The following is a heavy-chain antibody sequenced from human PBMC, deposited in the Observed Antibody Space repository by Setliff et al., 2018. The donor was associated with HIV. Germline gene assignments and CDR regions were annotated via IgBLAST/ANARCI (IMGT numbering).Heavy chain of an antibody. J-gene: IGHJ6*03. D-gene: IGHD3-22*01. CDR2: IVVGSGNT. CDR3: ARAPGYYDSSGYYYGYYYYYMDV. V-gene: IGHV1-58*01. Sequence: SVKVSCKASGFTFTNSAVQCVRQARGQRLEWIGWIVVGSGNTNYAQKFQERVTITRDMSTSRAYMELSGLRTEDTALYYCARAPGYYDSSGYYYGYYYYYMDVWGKGTTVTVSS. CDR1: GFTFTNSA.